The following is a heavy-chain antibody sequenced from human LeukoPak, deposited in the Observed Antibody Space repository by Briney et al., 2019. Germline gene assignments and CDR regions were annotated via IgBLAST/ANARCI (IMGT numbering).Heavy chain of an antibody. CDR3: ARNRIAVAEDGARQKDYYYYYGMDV. D-gene: IGHD6-19*01. J-gene: IGHJ6*02. V-gene: IGHV1-18*01. CDR2: ISAYNGNT. CDR1: GYTFTSYG. Sequence: ASVKVSCKASGYTFTSYGISWVRQAPGQGLEWMGWISAYNGNTNYAQKLQGRVTMTTDTSTSTAYMELRSLRSDDTAVYYCARNRIAVAEDGARQKDYYYYYGMDVWGQGTTVTVSS.